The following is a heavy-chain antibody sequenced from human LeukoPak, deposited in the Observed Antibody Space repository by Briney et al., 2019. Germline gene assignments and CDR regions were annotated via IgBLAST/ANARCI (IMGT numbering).Heavy chain of an antibody. CDR2: IYYSGST. J-gene: IGHJ3*02. CDR1: GGSISSYY. Sequence: SETLSLTCTVSGGSISSYYWSWIRQPPGKGLEWIGYIYYSGSTNYNPSLKSRVTISVDTSKNQFSLKLSSVTAADTAVYYCAREYYYDSSGYSAFDIWGQGTVVTVSS. D-gene: IGHD3-22*01. CDR3: AREYYYDSSGYSAFDI. V-gene: IGHV4-59*01.